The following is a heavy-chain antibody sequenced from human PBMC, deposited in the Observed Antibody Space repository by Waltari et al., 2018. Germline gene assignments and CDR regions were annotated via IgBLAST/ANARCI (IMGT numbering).Heavy chain of an antibody. V-gene: IGHV3-48*04. CDR3: ARGVVGAI. CDR1: GSTFSSYT. CDR2: ISSDSSTI. Sequence: ELQLVESGGGLVQPGGSLRLSCAASGSTFSSYTMNWLRQAPGKGVEWISYISSDSSTIYYADSVKGRFSISRDNAKNSLSLQMNSLRAEDTAVYYCARGVVGAIWGQGTLVTVSS. J-gene: IGHJ4*02. D-gene: IGHD1-26*01.